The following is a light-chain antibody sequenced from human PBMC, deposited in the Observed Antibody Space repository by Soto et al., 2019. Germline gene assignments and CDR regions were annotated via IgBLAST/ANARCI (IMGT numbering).Light chain of an antibody. CDR2: GAS. CDR1: QSVSSSY. Sequence: EIVLRQSPGTLSLSPGERATLSCRASQSVSSSYLAWYQQKPGQAPRLLIYGASSRATGIPDRFSGSGSGTDFTLTISRLEPEDFAVYYCRQYGSSPWTFGQGTKVDIK. CDR3: RQYGSSPWT. J-gene: IGKJ1*01. V-gene: IGKV3-20*01.